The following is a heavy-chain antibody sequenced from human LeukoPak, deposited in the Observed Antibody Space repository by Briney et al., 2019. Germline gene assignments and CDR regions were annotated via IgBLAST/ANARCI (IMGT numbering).Heavy chain of an antibody. Sequence: ASVKVSCKASGYTFTSYHMHWVRQAPGQGLEWMGIINPSGGTTNYAQKFQGRVTMTRDMSTSTVYMELSSLRSEDTAVYYCARVVGLLKNWFDPWGQGTLVTVSS. CDR3: ARVVGLLKNWFDP. J-gene: IGHJ5*02. CDR1: GYTFTSYH. D-gene: IGHD2-15*01. V-gene: IGHV1-46*01. CDR2: INPSGGTT.